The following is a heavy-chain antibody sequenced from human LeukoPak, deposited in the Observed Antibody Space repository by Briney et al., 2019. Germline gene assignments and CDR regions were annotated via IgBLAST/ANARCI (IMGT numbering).Heavy chain of an antibody. CDR1: GFTFSTYA. CDR2: INGGGDAT. Sequence: LSGGSLRLSCAASGFTFSTYAMSWVRQAPGKGLEWVSAINGGGDATEYADSVKGRFTISRDNSKKTLYLQMNSLRPEDTAVYYCARCTASCYANAFDVWGQGTLLTVSS. V-gene: IGHV3-23*01. CDR3: ARCTASCYANAFDV. D-gene: IGHD2-2*01. J-gene: IGHJ3*01.